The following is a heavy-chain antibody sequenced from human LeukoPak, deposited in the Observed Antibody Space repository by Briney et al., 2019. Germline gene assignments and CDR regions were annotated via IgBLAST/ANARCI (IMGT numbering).Heavy chain of an antibody. J-gene: IGHJ6*02. CDR3: AKGLGDTASHYYYGMDV. CDR1: GFTFSSYA. D-gene: IGHD5-18*01. CDR2: ISGSGGST. V-gene: IGHV3-23*01. Sequence: GSLRLSCAASGFTFSSYAMSWVRQAPGRGLEWVSAISGSGGSTYYADSVKGRFTISRDNSKDTLYLQMNSLRAEDTAVYYCAKGLGDTASHYYYGMDVWGQGTTVTVSS.